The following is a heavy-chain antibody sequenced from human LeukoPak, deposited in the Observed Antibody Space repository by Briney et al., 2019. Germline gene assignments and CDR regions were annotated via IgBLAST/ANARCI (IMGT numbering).Heavy chain of an antibody. CDR3: ARGTYGSSWQLEHFDY. V-gene: IGHV4-59*01. CDR2: IYYSGST. Sequence: PSETLSLTCTVSGGSISSYYWSWIRQPPGKGLEWIGYIYYSGSTNYNPSLKSRVTLSVDTSKNQFSLKLSSLTAADTAVYYCARGTYGSSWQLEHFDYWGQGTLVTVSS. J-gene: IGHJ4*02. D-gene: IGHD6-13*01. CDR1: GGSISSYY.